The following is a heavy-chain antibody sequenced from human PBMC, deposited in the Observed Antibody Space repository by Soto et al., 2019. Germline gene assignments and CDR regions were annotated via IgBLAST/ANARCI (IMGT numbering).Heavy chain of an antibody. CDR2: IYFSGST. CDR1: GGSISSGGYY. Sequence: QVQLQESGPGLVKPSQTLSLTCTVSGGSISSGGYYWSWISQHPGKGLEWIGYIYFSGSTYYNPSLKSRVTISVDTSKNQFSLKLSSVTAADTAVYYCARSPHIQLWSYPSDYWGQGTLVTVSS. CDR3: ARSPHIQLWSYPSDY. D-gene: IGHD5-18*01. V-gene: IGHV4-31*03. J-gene: IGHJ4*02.